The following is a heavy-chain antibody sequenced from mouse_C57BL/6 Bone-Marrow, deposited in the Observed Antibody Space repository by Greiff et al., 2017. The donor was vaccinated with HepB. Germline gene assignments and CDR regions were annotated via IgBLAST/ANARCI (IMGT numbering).Heavy chain of an antibody. Sequence: VQLQQSGAELVRPGASVTLSCKASGYTFTDYEMHWVKQTPVHGLEWIGAIDPETGGTAYNQKFKGKAILTADKSSSTAYMELRSLTSEDSAVYYCTRNPYYYGSSNWYFDVWGTGTTVTVSS. CDR2: IDPETGGT. CDR1: GYTFTDYE. CDR3: TRNPYYYGSSNWYFDV. J-gene: IGHJ1*03. V-gene: IGHV1-15*01. D-gene: IGHD1-1*01.